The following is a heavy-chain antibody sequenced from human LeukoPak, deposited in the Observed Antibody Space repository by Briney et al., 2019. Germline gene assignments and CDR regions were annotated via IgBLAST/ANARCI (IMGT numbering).Heavy chain of an antibody. D-gene: IGHD4-17*01. CDR2: INPNSGGT. V-gene: IGHV1-2*02. J-gene: IGHJ6*03. CDR3: ARDPITTVTNYYYYYMDV. Sequence: ASVKVSCKASGYTFTGYYMHWVRQAPGQGLEWMGWINPNSGGTKYAQKFQGRVTMTRDTSISTAYMELSRLRSDDTAVYYCARDPITTVTNYYYYYMDVWGKGTTVTVSS. CDR1: GYTFTGYY.